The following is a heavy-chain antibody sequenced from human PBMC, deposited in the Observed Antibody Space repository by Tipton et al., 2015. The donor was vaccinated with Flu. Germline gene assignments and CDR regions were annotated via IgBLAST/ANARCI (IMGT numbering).Heavy chain of an antibody. Sequence: QLVQSGGGVVQPGRSLRLSCVASGFTFSSYGMHWVRQAPGKGLEWVAVISYDGSNKYYADSVKGRFTISRDNSKNTLYLQMNSLRAEDTAVYYCAKDQLTDYYDSSGFDYWGQGTLVTVSS. V-gene: IGHV3-30*18. D-gene: IGHD3-22*01. J-gene: IGHJ4*02. CDR2: ISYDGSNK. CDR1: GFTFSSYG. CDR3: AKDQLTDYYDSSGFDY.